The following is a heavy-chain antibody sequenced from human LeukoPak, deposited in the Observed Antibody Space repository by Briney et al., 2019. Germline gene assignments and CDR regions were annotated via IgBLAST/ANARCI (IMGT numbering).Heavy chain of an antibody. CDR3: ARDPYYGSSVGWFDP. CDR2: INPNTGGA. V-gene: IGHV1-2*06. J-gene: IGHJ5*02. CDR1: GYTFTDYY. D-gene: IGHD3-22*01. Sequence: ASVKVSCKASGYTFTDYYIHWVRQAPGQGLEWMGQINPNTGGASYAQKFQGRDTMTRDTSISTAYMEMSSLRYDDTALYYSARDPYYGSSVGWFDPWGQGTLVTVSS.